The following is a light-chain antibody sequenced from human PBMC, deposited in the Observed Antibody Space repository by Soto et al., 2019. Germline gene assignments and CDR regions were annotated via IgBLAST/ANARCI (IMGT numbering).Light chain of an antibody. CDR1: SSDVGGYNY. CDR3: SSYTSSSTPYV. V-gene: IGLV2-14*01. J-gene: IGLJ1*01. CDR2: DVT. Sequence: QSALTQPASVSGSPGQSITIPCTGTSSDVGGYNYVSWYQQHPVKAPKLMIYDVTNRPSGVSDRFSGSKSGNTASLTISGLQADDEAAYYCSSYTSSSTPYVFVTGTKLTVL.